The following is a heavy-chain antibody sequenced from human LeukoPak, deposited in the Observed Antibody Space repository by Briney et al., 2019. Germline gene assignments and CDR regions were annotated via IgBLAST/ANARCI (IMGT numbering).Heavy chain of an antibody. V-gene: IGHV3-23*01. CDR2: ISGSGGST. D-gene: IGHD3-22*01. J-gene: IGHJ4*02. CDR1: GFTFSSYA. CDR3: AKDVGSLYYYDSSGLSFDY. Sequence: GGSLRLSCAASGFTFSSYAMSWVRQAPGKGLEWVSAISGSGGSTYYADSVKGRFTISRDNSKNTLYLQMNSLRAEDTAVYYCAKDVGSLYYYDSSGLSFDYWGQGTLVTVSS.